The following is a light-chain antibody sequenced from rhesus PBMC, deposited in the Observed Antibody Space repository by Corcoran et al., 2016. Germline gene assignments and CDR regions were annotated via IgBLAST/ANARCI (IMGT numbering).Light chain of an antibody. V-gene: IGLV2-32*02. CDR1: SSDIGGYNY. CDR2: EVS. CDR3: SSYAGSNTYI. Sequence: QAALTQPRSVSGSPGQSVTISCTGASSDIGGYNYVSWYQQHPGTAPKLMIYEVSKRPSGVADRFSGSKSGNTASLTISGLQAEDEADYDCSSYAGSNTYIFGVGTRLTV. J-gene: IGLJ1*01.